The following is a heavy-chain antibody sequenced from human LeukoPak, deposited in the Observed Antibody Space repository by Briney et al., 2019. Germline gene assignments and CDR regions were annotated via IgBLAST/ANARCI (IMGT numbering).Heavy chain of an antibody. J-gene: IGHJ4*02. V-gene: IGHV3-74*01. CDR2: INSDGSST. Sequence: GGSLRLSCAASGFTFSSYWMHWVRQAPGKGLVWVSRINSDGSSTSYADSVKGRFTISRDNAKNTLYLQMNSLRAEDTAVYYCARGPPPHSSGWMYYFDYWGQGTLVTVSS. CDR3: ARGPPPHSSGWMYYFDY. D-gene: IGHD6-19*01. CDR1: GFTFSSYW.